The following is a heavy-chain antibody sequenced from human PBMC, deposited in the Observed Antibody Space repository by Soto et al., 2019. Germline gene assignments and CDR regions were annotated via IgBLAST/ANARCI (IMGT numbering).Heavy chain of an antibody. V-gene: IGHV4-61*01. J-gene: IGHJ5*02. CDR1: GGSVSSGSYY. D-gene: IGHD3-10*01. CDR3: ARYEGSGSQGFGFDP. CDR2: IYYSGTT. Sequence: QVQLQESGPGLVKPSETLSLTCTVSGGSVSSGSYYWSWIRQPPGKGLEWIGYIYYSGTTNDNPSLKSRVTRKVDTSKNQFSLTLSSVTAGDTAVYYCARYEGSGSQGFGFDPWGQGTLVTVSS.